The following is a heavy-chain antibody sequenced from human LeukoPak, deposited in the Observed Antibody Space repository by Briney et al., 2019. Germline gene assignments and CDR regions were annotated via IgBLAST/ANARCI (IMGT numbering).Heavy chain of an antibody. D-gene: IGHD3-22*01. CDR2: INSDGSST. J-gene: IGHJ3*02. V-gene: IGHV3-74*01. CDR1: GFTFSSYW. CDR3: ARVLVVIPPDDAFDI. Sequence: GGSLRLSCAASGFTFSSYWMHWVRQAPGKGLVWVSRINSDGSSTSYADSVKGRFTISRDNAKNSLYLQMNSLRAEDTAVYYCARVLVVIPPDDAFDIWGQGTMVTVSS.